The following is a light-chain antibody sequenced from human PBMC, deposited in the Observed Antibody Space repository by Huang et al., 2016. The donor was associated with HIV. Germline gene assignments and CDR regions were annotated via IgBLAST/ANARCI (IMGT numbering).Light chain of an antibody. J-gene: IGKJ1*01. CDR2: STS. V-gene: IGKV1-NL1*01. CDR1: QGICKS. Sequence: DIQMTQSPSSLSASVGDRVTIICRASQGICKSLALYQQKPGKSPKLLLYSTSKLDSGLPSRFSGSGSGTHYTLTISTLQPEDLATYYCQQYQSVPWTFGQGTKVAI. CDR3: QQYQSVPWT.